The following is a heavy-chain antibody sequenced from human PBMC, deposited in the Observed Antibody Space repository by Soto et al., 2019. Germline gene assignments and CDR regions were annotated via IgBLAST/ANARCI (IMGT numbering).Heavy chain of an antibody. D-gene: IGHD5-18*01. CDR2: INPGNGNT. Sequence: ASVKVSCKASGYTFTNYAMHWVRQAPGQRLEWMGWINPGNGNTKYSQKLQGRVTITRDTSASTAYMELSSLRSEDTAVYHCARSEGGGRMVTSFDYWGQVTLVTISS. CDR1: GYTFTNYA. J-gene: IGHJ4*02. V-gene: IGHV1-3*01. CDR3: ARSEGGGRMVTSFDY.